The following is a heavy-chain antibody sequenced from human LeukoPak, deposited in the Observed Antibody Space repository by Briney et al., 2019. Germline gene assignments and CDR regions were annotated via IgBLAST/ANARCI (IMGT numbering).Heavy chain of an antibody. D-gene: IGHD3-3*01. CDR3: AKAGSRYDFWSGYDDAFDI. J-gene: IGHJ3*02. V-gene: IGHV3-30*02. Sequence: PGRSLRLSCAASGFTFSSYGMHWVRQAPGKGLEWVAFIRYDGSNKYYADSVKGRFTISRDNSKNTLYLQMNSLRAEDTAVYYCAKAGSRYDFWSGYDDAFDIWGQGTMVTVSS. CDR2: IRYDGSNK. CDR1: GFTFSSYG.